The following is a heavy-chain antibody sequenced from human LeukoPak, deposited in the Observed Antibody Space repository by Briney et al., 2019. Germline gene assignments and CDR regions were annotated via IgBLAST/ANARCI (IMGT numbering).Heavy chain of an antibody. CDR2: INYSGST. Sequence: SETLSLTCTVSGGPISSSTYYWGWIRQPPGKGLDWIGSINYSGSTYYNSSLKSRVTISVDTSKNQFSLKLSSVTAADTAVYYCARSWKLGNDYWGQGTLVTVSS. CDR3: ARSWKLGNDY. CDR1: GGPISSSTYY. D-gene: IGHD4-23*01. V-gene: IGHV4-39*01. J-gene: IGHJ4*02.